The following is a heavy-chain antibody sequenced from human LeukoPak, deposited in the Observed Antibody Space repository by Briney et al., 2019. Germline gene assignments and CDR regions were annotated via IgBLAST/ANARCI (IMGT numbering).Heavy chain of an antibody. CDR3: AKRDDYIWGSYRYTEGFYFDY. CDR1: GFTFSSYA. V-gene: IGHV3-23*01. CDR2: ISGSGGST. J-gene: IGHJ4*02. Sequence: GGSLRLSCAASGFTFSSYAMSWVRQAPGKGLEWVSAISGSGGSTYYVDSVKGRFTISRDNSKNTLYLQMNSLRAEDTAVYYCAKRDDYIWGSYRYTEGFYFDYWGQGTLVTVSS. D-gene: IGHD3-16*02.